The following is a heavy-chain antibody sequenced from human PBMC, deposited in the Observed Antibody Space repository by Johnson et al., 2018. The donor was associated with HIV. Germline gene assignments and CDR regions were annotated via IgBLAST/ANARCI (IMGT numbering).Heavy chain of an antibody. Sequence: QVQLVESGGGVDQPGRSLRLSCAASGFTFNSYAMHWVCQAPGKGLEWVAVISYDGINQYYADSVKGRFTISRDNSKNTLYLQMNSLRAEDTAVYYCARATDQRLDAFDIWGQGTMVTVSS. J-gene: IGHJ3*02. V-gene: IGHV3-30-3*01. CDR1: GFTFNSYA. CDR2: ISYDGINQ. D-gene: IGHD6-25*01. CDR3: ARATDQRLDAFDI.